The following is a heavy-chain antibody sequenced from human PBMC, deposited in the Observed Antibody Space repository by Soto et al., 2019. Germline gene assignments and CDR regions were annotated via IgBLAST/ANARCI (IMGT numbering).Heavy chain of an antibody. CDR1: GFTVSSNY. V-gene: IGHV3-66*01. Sequence: EVQLVESGGGLVQPGGSLRLSCAASGFTVSSNYMSWVRQAPGKGLEWLSVIYSGGSTYYADSVKGRFTISRDNSKNTLYLQMNSLRAEDTAVYYCATLTTVTTLGAFDIWGQGTMVTVSS. D-gene: IGHD4-17*01. J-gene: IGHJ3*02. CDR2: IYSGGST. CDR3: ATLTTVTTLGAFDI.